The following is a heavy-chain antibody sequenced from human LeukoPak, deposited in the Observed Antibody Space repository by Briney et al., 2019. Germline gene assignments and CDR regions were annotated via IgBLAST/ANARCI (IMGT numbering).Heavy chain of an antibody. CDR1: GFTFSSYA. CDR3: ASDYFLDY. V-gene: IGHV3-23*01. CDR2: ISDSGART. J-gene: IGHJ4*02. D-gene: IGHD6-25*01. Sequence: GGSLRLSCAASGFTFSSYAMSWVRQAPGKGLEWVSTISDSGARTNYADSAKGRFTISRDNSMNTLYLQMNSLRADDTAVYYCASDYFLDYWGQGTLVTVSS.